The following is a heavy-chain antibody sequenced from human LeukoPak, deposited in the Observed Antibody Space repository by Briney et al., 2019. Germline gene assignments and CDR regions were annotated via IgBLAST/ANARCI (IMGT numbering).Heavy chain of an antibody. CDR3: AGGPSGYQLLLYYCYYGMDV. V-gene: IGHV1-18*01. CDR1: VYTFTSYG. J-gene: IGHJ6*02. Sequence: ASVKVSCKASVYTFTSYGISWVRQAPGQGLEWMGWNSAYNGNTNYAQKLQGRVTMTTDTSTSTAYMELRSLRSDDTAVYYCAGGPSGYQLLLYYCYYGMDVWGQGTTVTVSS. D-gene: IGHD2-2*01. CDR2: NSAYNGNT.